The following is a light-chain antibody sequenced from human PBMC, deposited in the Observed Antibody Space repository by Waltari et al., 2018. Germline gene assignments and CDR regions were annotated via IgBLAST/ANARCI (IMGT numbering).Light chain of an antibody. Sequence: QQHPCKAPKLMIYDVSKRPSGVSNRFSGSKSGNTASLTISGLQAEDEADYYCSSYTSSSTFEWVFGGGTKLTVL. V-gene: IGLV2-14*04. CDR3: SSYTSSSTFEWV. CDR2: DVS. J-gene: IGLJ2*01.